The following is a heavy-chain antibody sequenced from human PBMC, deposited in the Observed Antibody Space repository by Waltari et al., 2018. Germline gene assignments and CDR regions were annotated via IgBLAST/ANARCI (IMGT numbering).Heavy chain of an antibody. J-gene: IGHJ5*02. V-gene: IGHV2-5*01. D-gene: IGHD6-13*01. Sequence: QITLKESGPTLVKPTQTLTLTCTFSGFSLSTSGVGVGWIRQPPGKALEWLALIYWNDDKRYSPSLKSRLTITKDTSKNQVVLTMTNMDPVDTATYYCAHRLGHPPQSNWFDPWGQGTLVTVSS. CDR2: IYWNDDK. CDR1: GFSLSTSGVG. CDR3: AHRLGHPPQSNWFDP.